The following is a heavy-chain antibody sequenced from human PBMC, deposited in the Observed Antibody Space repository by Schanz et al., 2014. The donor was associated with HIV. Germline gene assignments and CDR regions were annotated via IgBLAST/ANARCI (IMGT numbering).Heavy chain of an antibody. J-gene: IGHJ4*02. CDR1: GGTFSTYA. CDR3: ARAPYTSGWYGVDY. D-gene: IGHD6-19*01. CDR2: INPSGGRT. V-gene: IGHV1-46*01. Sequence: QVHLVQSGAEVKKPGSSVKVSCKPSGGTFSTYAVSWVRQAPGQGLEWMGIINPSGGRTNYAQKFQGRLTVTRDTSTTTFYMEVSSLRSDDTAVYYCARAPYTSGWYGVDYWGQGTLVTVSS.